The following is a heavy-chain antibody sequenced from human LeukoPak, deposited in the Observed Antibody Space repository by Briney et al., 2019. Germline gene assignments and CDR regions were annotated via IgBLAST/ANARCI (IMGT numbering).Heavy chain of an antibody. CDR3: ARVSTIGSSAFDI. CDR2: TYYRSRWFT. J-gene: IGHJ3*02. V-gene: IGHV6-1*01. D-gene: IGHD3-9*01. Sequence: SQTLSLTCAISGDSVSSNSAAWNWIRQSPSRGLEWLGRTYYRSRWFTNHAVSVKSRMTINPDTSKNQFSLQLNSVTPEDTAVYYCARVSTIGSSAFDIWGQGTMVTVSS. CDR1: GDSVSSNSAA.